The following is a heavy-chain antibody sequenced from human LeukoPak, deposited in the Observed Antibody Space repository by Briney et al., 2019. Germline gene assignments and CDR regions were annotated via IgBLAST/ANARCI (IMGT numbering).Heavy chain of an antibody. Sequence: PGGSLRLSCAASGFTFSSYWMHWVRQAPGKGLVWVSRINSDGSSTSYADSVKGRFTISRDNAKNTLYLQMNSLRAEDTAVYYCARAGVVTPYYYYYMDVWGKGTTVTVSS. CDR1: GFTFSSYW. CDR3: ARAGVVTPYYYYYMDV. J-gene: IGHJ6*03. D-gene: IGHD3-3*01. V-gene: IGHV3-74*01. CDR2: INSDGSST.